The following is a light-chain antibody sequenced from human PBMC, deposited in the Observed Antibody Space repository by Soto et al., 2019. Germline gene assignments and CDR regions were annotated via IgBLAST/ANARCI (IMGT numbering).Light chain of an antibody. CDR2: EVS. CDR3: ISYTSSSTWV. CDR1: SSDVGAYNY. J-gene: IGLJ3*02. V-gene: IGLV2-14*01. Sequence: QSALTQPASVSGSPGQSITISCTRTSSDVGAYNYVSWYQQHPGKAPKLMIYEVSNRPSGVSDRFSGSRSGNTASLTISGLQAEDESDYYCISYTSSSTWVFGGGTKLTVL.